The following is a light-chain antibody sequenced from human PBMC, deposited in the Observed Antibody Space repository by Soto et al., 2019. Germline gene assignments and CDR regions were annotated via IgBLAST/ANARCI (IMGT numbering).Light chain of an antibody. CDR2: EVS. CDR3: SAYTSGSAPCV. Sequence: QPALTHPAPVSGSPGQSITIPCPGTTSDVGAYNYISWYQQHPHKAPKLMIYEVSNRPSGVSNRFSGSKSGNTASLTISGLQAEGGAEYYCSAYTSGSAPCVFGGGTKGTV. CDR1: TSDVGAYNY. J-gene: IGLJ1*01. V-gene: IGLV2-14*01.